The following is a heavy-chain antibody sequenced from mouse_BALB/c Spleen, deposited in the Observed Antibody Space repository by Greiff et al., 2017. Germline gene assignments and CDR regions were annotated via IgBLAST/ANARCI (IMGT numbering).Heavy chain of an antibody. Sequence: QVQLQQSGPELVKPGASVKMSCKASGYTFTDYVISWVKQRTGQGLEWIGEIYPGSGSTYYNEKFKGKATLTADKSSNTAYMQLSSLTSEDSAVYFCARGYYYGSSLAYWGQGTLVTVSA. CDR3: ARGYYYGSSLAY. V-gene: IGHV1-77*01. CDR2: IYPGSGST. CDR1: GYTFTDYV. D-gene: IGHD1-1*01. J-gene: IGHJ3*01.